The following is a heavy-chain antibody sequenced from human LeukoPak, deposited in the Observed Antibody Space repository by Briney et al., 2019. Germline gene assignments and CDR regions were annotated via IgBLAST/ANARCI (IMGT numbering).Heavy chain of an antibody. D-gene: IGHD6-13*01. Sequence: PSETLSLTCTVSGGSISSSTYYWGWIRQPPGKGLEWIGSIYYNGGTYYNPSLKSRVTISVDTSKNQFSLKLSSVTAADTAIYYCARRIVAAGNDAFDIWGRGTMVTV. CDR3: ARRIVAAGNDAFDI. CDR1: GGSISSSTYY. J-gene: IGHJ3*02. CDR2: IYYNGGT. V-gene: IGHV4-39*01.